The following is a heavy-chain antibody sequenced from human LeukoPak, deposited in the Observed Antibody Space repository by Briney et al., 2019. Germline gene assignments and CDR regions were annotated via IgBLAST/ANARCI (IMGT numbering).Heavy chain of an antibody. J-gene: IGHJ4*02. CDR2: MNPNSGNT. V-gene: IGHV1-8*03. Sequence: ASVKVSCKASGYTFTSYDINWVRQATGQGHEWMGWMNPNSGNTGYAQKFQGRVTFTRNTSISTAYMVLSSLRSEDTAVYYCARAIPPPHCTTITCFKPFDYWGQGTLVTVSS. D-gene: IGHD2-2*01. CDR1: GYTFTSYD. CDR3: ARAIPPPHCTTITCFKPFDY.